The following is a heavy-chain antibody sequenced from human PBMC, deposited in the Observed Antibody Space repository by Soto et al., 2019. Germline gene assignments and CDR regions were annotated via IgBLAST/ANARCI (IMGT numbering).Heavy chain of an antibody. V-gene: IGHV1-18*04. CDR2: ISTSNGNT. D-gene: IGHD2-2*01. J-gene: IGHJ4*02. CDR1: GYTFTTYG. Sequence: ASVKVSCKTSGYTFTTYGISWVRQAPGQGLEWMIWISTSNGNTNYAQKFQGRVTMTTDTSTTTATMELRSLTPDDTAVYYCVRASFGHAVFDYWSQGTRVTVSS. CDR3: VRASFGHAVFDY.